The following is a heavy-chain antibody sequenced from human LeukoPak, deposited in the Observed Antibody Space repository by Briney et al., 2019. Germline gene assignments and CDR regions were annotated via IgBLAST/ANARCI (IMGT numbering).Heavy chain of an antibody. Sequence: PGGSLRLSCAATGFTFSTYAMSWVRQAPGKGLEWVSALSDDGGHTYYADSVKGRFTISRDNAKNSLYLQMNSLRAEDTAVYYCARPVDDDYGAFGAWGQGTLVTVSS. V-gene: IGHV3-23*01. CDR1: GFTFSTYA. J-gene: IGHJ5*02. D-gene: IGHD4-17*01. CDR3: ARPVDDDYGAFGA. CDR2: LSDDGGHT.